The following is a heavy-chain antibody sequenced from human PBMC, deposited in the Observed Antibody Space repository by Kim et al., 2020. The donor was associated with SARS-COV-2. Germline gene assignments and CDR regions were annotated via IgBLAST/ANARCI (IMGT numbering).Heavy chain of an antibody. V-gene: IGHV3-33*01. J-gene: IGHJ6*01. CDR3: ARGEGWAIWSYGLYYYYDMDV. Sequence: GGSLRLSCAASGFTFSTYGMHWVRQAPGKGLEWVAVIWYYGSNKYYADSVKGRFTISRDNSKNTLYLQMNSLRAEDTAVYYCARGEGWAIWSYGLYYYYDMDVGGQGPKVTV. CDR2: IWYYGSNK. D-gene: IGHD1-26*01. CDR1: GFTFSTYG.